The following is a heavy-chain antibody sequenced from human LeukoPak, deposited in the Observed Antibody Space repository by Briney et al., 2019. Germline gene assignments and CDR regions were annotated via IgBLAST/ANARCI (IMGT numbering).Heavy chain of an antibody. J-gene: IGHJ5*02. V-gene: IGHV1-8*01. CDR1: GYTFTTYD. CDR2: MNPNSGNT. D-gene: IGHD4-23*01. CDR3: ARGPNKSDGGNSGSAWFDP. Sequence: GASVKVSCKASGYTFTTYDINWVRQATGQGLEWVGWMNPNSGNTGYAQKFQDRVTMTRNTSISTAYMELSSLRSEDTAVYYCARGPNKSDGGNSGSAWFDPWGQGTLVTVSS.